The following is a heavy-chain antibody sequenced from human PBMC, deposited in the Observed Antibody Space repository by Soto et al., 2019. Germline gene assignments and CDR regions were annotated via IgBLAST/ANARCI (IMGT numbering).Heavy chain of an antibody. D-gene: IGHD3-3*01. J-gene: IGHJ6*02. Sequence: EVQLVESGGGLIQPGGSLRLSCAASGFTVSSNYMSWVRQAPGKGLEWVSVIYSGGSTYYADSVKGRFTISRDNSKNTLYLQMNSLGAEDTAVYYCARDGYYDFWSGYRVDGMDVWGQGTTVTVSS. CDR2: IYSGGST. CDR1: GFTVSSNY. V-gene: IGHV3-53*01. CDR3: ARDGYYDFWSGYRVDGMDV.